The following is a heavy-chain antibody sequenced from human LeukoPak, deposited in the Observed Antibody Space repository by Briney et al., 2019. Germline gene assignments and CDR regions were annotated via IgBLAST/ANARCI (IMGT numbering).Heavy chain of an antibody. CDR1: GYSFTSSW. V-gene: IGHV5-10-1*01. D-gene: IGHD4-17*01. Sequence: LGASLQISCKGSGYSFTSSWISWVRQLPGKGLEWMGRIDPSDSYTNYSPSFQGHVTISDDKSISTAYLQWSSLKASDTAMYYCARHRGGDYGLDAFDIWGQGTMVTVSS. CDR3: ARHRGGDYGLDAFDI. J-gene: IGHJ3*02. CDR2: IDPSDSYT.